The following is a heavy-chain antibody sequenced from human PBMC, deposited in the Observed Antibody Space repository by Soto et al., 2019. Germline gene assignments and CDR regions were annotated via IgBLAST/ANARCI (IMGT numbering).Heavy chain of an antibody. Sequence: EVQLLESGGGLVQAGGSLRLSCAPSGFTFSSYAMGWVRQAPGKGLEWVSSIDSSGGSTYYADSVKGRFTMSRDKSKNMLYLQMNRLRAEDTAVYYCARRLLGATVTYFDYWGQGPLVTVSS. CDR3: ARRLLGATVTYFDY. V-gene: IGHV3-23*01. J-gene: IGHJ4*01. CDR2: IDSSGGST. CDR1: GFTFSSYA. D-gene: IGHD1-26*01.